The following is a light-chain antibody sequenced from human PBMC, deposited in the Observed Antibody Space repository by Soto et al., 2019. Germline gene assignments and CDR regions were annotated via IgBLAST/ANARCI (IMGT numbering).Light chain of an antibody. CDR1: SSDVGGYNY. CDR3: SSYTSSSTPYV. J-gene: IGLJ1*01. V-gene: IGLV2-14*01. Sequence: QSVLTQPASVSGSPGQSITISCTGTSSDVGGYNYVSWYQQHPGKAPKLMIYEVSNRPSGVSNRFSDSKSGNTASLTISGLQAEDEADYYCSSYTSSSTPYVFGTGTQLTVL. CDR2: EVS.